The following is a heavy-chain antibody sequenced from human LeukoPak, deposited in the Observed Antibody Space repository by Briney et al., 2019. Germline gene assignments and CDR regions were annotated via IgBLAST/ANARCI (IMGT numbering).Heavy chain of an antibody. V-gene: IGHV4-30-2*01. CDR2: IYHSGST. CDR1: GGSISSGGYY. D-gene: IGHD3-3*01. Sequence: SQTLSLTCTVSGGSISSGGYYWSWIRQPPGKGLEWIGYIYHSGSTYYNPSLKSRVTISVDRSKNQFSLKLSSVTAADTAVYYCASSSARDYDFWSGLRDAFDNWGQGTMVTVSS. CDR3: ASSSARDYDFWSGLRDAFDN. J-gene: IGHJ3*02.